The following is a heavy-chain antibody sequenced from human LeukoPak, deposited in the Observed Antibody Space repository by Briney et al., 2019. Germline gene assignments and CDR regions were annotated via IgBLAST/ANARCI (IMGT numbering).Heavy chain of an antibody. J-gene: IGHJ4*02. CDR1: GFTFSSYA. CDR2: VSGGAGGT. CDR3: AKHQLQSTVLFDY. D-gene: IGHD4-11*01. Sequence: GGSLRLSCAASGFTFSSYAMSWVHQAPGKGLEWLSTVSGGAGGTSYADSVKGRFTISRDNSKNTLFLRMNSLRAEDTAVYYCAKHQLQSTVLFDYWGQGTLVTVSS. V-gene: IGHV3-23*01.